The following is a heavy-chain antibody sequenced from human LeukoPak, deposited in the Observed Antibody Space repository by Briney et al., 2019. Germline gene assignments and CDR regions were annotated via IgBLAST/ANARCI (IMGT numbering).Heavy chain of an antibody. Sequence: SETLSLTCTVSGGSISSYYWSWIRQPPGKGLEWVGYIYYSGSTNYNPSLKSRVTISVDTSKNQFSLKLSSVTAADTAVYYCARANCMVRGVIFVREGCYFDYWGQGTLVTVSS. V-gene: IGHV4-59*01. CDR3: ARANCMVRGVIFVREGCYFDY. CDR2: IYYSGST. D-gene: IGHD3-10*01. J-gene: IGHJ4*02. CDR1: GGSISSYY.